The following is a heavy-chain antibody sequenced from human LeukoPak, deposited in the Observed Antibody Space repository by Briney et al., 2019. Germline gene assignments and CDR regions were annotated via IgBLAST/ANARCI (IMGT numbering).Heavy chain of an antibody. CDR3: ARGVRSSSADYGMDV. CDR1: GGSISSGGYY. V-gene: IGHV4-31*02. J-gene: IGHJ6*02. D-gene: IGHD6-19*01. Sequence: SETLSLTCTASGGSISSGGYYWSWIRQHPGKGLEWIGYIYYSGSTYYNPSLKSRVTISVDTAKNQFSLKLSSVTAADTAVYFCARGVRSSSADYGMDVWGQGTTVTVSS. CDR2: IYYSGST.